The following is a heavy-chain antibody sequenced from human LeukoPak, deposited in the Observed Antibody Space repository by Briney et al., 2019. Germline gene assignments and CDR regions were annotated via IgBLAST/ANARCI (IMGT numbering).Heavy chain of an antibody. D-gene: IGHD3-10*01. Sequence: SETLSLTCTVSGGSISSNANYWGWIRQPPGKGLEWIGSIYYSGSTNYNPSLKSRVTISVDTSKNQFSLKLSSVTAADTAVYYCARSRFGELSKSAWFDPWGQGTLVTVSS. CDR3: ARSRFGELSKSAWFDP. J-gene: IGHJ5*02. V-gene: IGHV4-39*07. CDR1: GGSISSNANY. CDR2: IYYSGST.